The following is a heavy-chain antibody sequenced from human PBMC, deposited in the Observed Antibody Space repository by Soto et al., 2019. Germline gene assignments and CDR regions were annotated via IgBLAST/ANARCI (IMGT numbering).Heavy chain of an antibody. V-gene: IGHV4-59*08. CDR1: GGSISSYY. CDR2: IYYSGST. Sequence: PSETLSLTCTVSGGSISSYYWSWIRQPPGKGLEWIGYIYYSGSTNYNPSLKSRVTIPVDTSKNQFSLKLSSVTAADTAVYYCARHLDYGDSPYFDYWGQGTLVTVSS. D-gene: IGHD4-17*01. J-gene: IGHJ4*02. CDR3: ARHLDYGDSPYFDY.